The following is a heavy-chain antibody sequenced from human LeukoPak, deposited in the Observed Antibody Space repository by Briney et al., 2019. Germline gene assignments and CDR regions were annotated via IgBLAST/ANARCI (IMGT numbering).Heavy chain of an antibody. J-gene: IGHJ4*02. V-gene: IGHV3-21*01. CDR2: ISSSSSYI. D-gene: IGHD6-19*01. CDR3: ARAQGYSSGWYGFFIFDY. Sequence: GGSLRLSCAASGFTFSSYSMNWVRQAPGKGLEWVSSISSSSSYIYYADSVKGRFTISRDNAKNSLYLQMNSLRAEDTAVYYCARAQGYSSGWYGFFIFDYWGQGTLVTVPS. CDR1: GFTFSSYS.